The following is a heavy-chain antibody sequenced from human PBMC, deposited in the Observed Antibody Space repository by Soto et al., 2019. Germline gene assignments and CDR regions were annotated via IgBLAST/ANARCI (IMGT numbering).Heavy chain of an antibody. D-gene: IGHD6-13*01. J-gene: IGHJ6*02. CDR3: ARETASAAAAYYYYGLDV. V-gene: IGHV1-69*13. CDR2: IIPVFGTA. Sequence: SVKVSCKVSGGTFSSYFINWVRQAPGQGLEWVGGIIPVFGTASYAEKFQGRVTITADESTSTAYMELSRLRSDDTAVYYCARETASAAAAYYYYGLDVWGQGTRVTVSS. CDR1: GGTFSSYF.